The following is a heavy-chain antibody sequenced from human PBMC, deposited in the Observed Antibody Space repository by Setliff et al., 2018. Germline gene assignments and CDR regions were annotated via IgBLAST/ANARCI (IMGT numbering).Heavy chain of an antibody. Sequence: PGGSLRLSCAASGFTFSTYWMHWVRQVPGKGLVWVSSINWNGDRTGYADSVKGRFTISRDNAKNSLYLQMNRLRAEDTALYYCARLALTGYDSSGYYYALEYYYYMDVWGKGTTVTVSS. CDR3: ARLALTGYDSSGYYYALEYYYYMDV. J-gene: IGHJ6*03. CDR1: GFTFSTYW. V-gene: IGHV3-20*04. D-gene: IGHD3-22*01. CDR2: INWNGDRT.